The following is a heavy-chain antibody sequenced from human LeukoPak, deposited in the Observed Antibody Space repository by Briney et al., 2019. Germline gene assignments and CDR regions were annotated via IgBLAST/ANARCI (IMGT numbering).Heavy chain of an antibody. V-gene: IGHV4-59*01. CDR1: GGSISSYY. Sequence: SETLSLTCTVSGGSISSYYWSWIRQPPGKGLEWIGYIYYSGSINYNPSLKSRVTISVDTSKNQFSLKLSSVTAADTAVYYCARGYYWYFDLWGRGTLVTVSS. J-gene: IGHJ2*01. CDR2: IYYSGSI. CDR3: ARGYYWYFDL.